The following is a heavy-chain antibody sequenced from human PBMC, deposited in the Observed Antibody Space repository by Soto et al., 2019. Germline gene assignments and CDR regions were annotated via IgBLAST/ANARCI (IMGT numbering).Heavy chain of an antibody. D-gene: IGHD3-9*01. V-gene: IGHV1-69*13. Sequence: ASVKVSCKASGGTFSSYAISGVRQAPGQGLEWMGGIIPIFGTANYAQKFQGRVTITADESTSTAYMELSSLRSEDTAVYYCARDPSQLRYFDWPLDYWGQGTLVTVSS. CDR1: GGTFSSYA. CDR2: IIPIFGTA. CDR3: ARDPSQLRYFDWPLDY. J-gene: IGHJ4*02.